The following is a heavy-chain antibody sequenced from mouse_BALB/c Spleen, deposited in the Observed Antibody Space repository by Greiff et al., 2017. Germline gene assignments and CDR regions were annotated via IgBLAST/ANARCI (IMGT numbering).Heavy chain of an antibody. CDR2: ISYSGST. Sequence: EVQVVESGPSLVKPSQTLSLTCSVTGDSITSGYWNWIRKFPGNKLEYMGYISYSGSTYYNPSLKSRISITRDTSKNQYYLQLNSVTTEDTATYYCAREGGLRRSYYAMDYWGQGTSVTVSS. CDR1: GDSITSGY. D-gene: IGHD2-2*01. CDR3: AREGGLRRSYYAMDY. J-gene: IGHJ4*01. V-gene: IGHV3-8*02.